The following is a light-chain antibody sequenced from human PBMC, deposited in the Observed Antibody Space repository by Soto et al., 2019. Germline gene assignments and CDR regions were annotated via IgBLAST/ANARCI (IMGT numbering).Light chain of an antibody. Sequence: EIVMPQSPATVSVSPGEVGTRAGRVSQSVSSHLAWYEQRSGQAPRLLIYGGSTRATGIPARFSGSVSGTEFTLTISSLQSEDFAVYYCQQYNNWPPWTFGQGTKVDI. CDR1: QSVSSH. CDR2: GGS. V-gene: IGKV3-15*01. J-gene: IGKJ1*01. CDR3: QQYNNWPPWT.